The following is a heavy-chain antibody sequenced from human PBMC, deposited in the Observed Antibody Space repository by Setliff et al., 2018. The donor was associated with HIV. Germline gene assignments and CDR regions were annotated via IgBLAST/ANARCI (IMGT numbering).Heavy chain of an antibody. CDR2: VTDSGGV. CDR3: ARGRDCDSSNCLLRYYYHYGMDV. J-gene: IGHJ6*02. V-gene: IGHV4-34*01. Sequence: PSETLSLTCAVYGGSFSGYYWSWIRQPPGKGLEWIGEVTDSGGVNYNPSLKSRVTISVDTSKKEFSLKVASVTAADTAVYFCARGRDCDSSNCLLRYYYHYGMDVWGQGTTVTVSS. CDR1: GGSFSGYY. D-gene: IGHD2-2*01.